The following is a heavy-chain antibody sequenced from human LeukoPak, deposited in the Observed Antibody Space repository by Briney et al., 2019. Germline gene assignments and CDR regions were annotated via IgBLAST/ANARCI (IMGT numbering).Heavy chain of an antibody. D-gene: IGHD3-22*01. CDR1: GGSFSGYY. Sequence: PSETLSLTCAGYGGSFSGYYWSWMPQPPGKGLKGSGSIYYSGSTYYNPSLKSRVTISVDTSKNPFSLKLSSVTAADTAVYYCARSLFTSSGYYTYWGQGTLVTVSS. CDR3: ARSLFTSSGYYTY. V-gene: IGHV4-34*01. J-gene: IGHJ4*02. CDR2: IYYSGST.